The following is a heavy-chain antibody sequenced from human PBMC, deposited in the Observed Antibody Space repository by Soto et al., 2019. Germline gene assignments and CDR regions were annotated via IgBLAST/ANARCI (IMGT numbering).Heavy chain of an antibody. V-gene: IGHV4-30-2*01. Sequence: SQTLRLTXAPSPGGISSGGYSWTWIPQPPGQRPEWIGNIYHSGSSYYNPALNSRVTISVDRSKNQFSLKLSSGTAGDTAVYYCARDLISGGFRGVLSTEPDCWGQGTLGSVSS. CDR1: PGGISSGGYS. D-gene: IGHD3-10*01. J-gene: IGHJ4*02. CDR2: IYHSGSS. CDR3: ARDLISGGFRGVLSTEPDC.